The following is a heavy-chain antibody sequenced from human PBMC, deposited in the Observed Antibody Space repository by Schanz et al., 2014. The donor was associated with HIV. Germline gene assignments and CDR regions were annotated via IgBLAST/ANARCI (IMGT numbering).Heavy chain of an antibody. CDR3: AKPEYDSSGNSQSHFDY. D-gene: IGHD3-22*01. CDR1: GFSFSRYA. J-gene: IGHJ4*02. V-gene: IGHV3-23*01. CDR2: LSGSGDRT. Sequence: EVQLLDSGGGLVQPGGSLRVSCAASGFSFSRYAMNWVRQAPGKGLEWLSTLSGSGDRTYYADSVKGRVTISRDNSKNTLYLQMTTLRTEDTAVYYCAKPEYDSSGNSQSHFDYWGQGTLDTVSS.